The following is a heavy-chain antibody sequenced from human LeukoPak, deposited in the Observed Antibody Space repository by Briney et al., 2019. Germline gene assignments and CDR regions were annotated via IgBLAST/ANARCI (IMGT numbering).Heavy chain of an antibody. CDR1: GGSISSYY. CDR2: IYYSGST. Sequence: SETLSLTCTVSGGSISSYYWSWIRQPPGKGLEWIGYIYYSGSTNYNPSLKSRVTISADRSKNQFSLKLSSVTAADTAVYYCARVARNYYDSSGYYPYYYYYGMDVWGQGTTVTVSS. V-gene: IGHV4-59*12. D-gene: IGHD3-22*01. J-gene: IGHJ6*02. CDR3: ARVARNYYDSSGYYPYYYYYGMDV.